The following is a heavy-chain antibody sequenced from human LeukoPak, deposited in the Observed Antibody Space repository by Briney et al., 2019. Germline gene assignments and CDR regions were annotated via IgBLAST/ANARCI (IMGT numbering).Heavy chain of an antibody. V-gene: IGHV4-4*07. CDR2: IYASGNT. CDR3: ARGRGSSWYYFDS. Sequence: SETLSLTCTVSGGSISSYYWSWVRQPAGKGLEWIGRIYASGNTNYNPSLKGRVTMTVDTSKNQFSLNLSSMTAADTAVYYCARGRGSSWYYFDSWGQGTLVTVSS. D-gene: IGHD6-13*01. CDR1: GGSISSYY. J-gene: IGHJ4*02.